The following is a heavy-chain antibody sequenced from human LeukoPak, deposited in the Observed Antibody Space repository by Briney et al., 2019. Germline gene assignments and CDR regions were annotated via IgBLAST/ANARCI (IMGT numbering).Heavy chain of an antibody. V-gene: IGHV3-7*01. CDR2: IKQDGSEK. CDR3: ARVPLNYYYYMDA. J-gene: IGHJ6*03. Sequence: GGSLRLSCAASGFIFSNYWMSWVRQAPGKGLEWVANIKQDGSEKFYVDSVKGRFTISRDNAKNSLYLQMNSLRAEDTAVYNCARVPLNYYYYMDAWGKGTTVTVSS. CDR1: GFIFSNYW.